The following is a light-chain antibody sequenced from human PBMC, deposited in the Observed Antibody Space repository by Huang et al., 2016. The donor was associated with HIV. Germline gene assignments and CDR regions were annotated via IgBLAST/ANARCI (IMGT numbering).Light chain of an antibody. CDR2: DAS. CDR1: QNIKTY. V-gene: IGKV3-11*01. J-gene: IGKJ4*01. Sequence: EIVLTQSPVTLSMSPGQRATLSCRASQNIKTYLDWYQQKPGQAPRLLIYDASNRASCIPARFSGSGSRTYFTLTISSLEPDDFVVYFCQQRSSWPLTFGGGTTIEIK. CDR3: QQRSSWPLT.